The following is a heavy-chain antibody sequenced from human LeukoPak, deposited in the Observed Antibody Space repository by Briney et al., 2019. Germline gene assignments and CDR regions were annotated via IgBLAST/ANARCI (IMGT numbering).Heavy chain of an antibody. CDR1: GGSISSYY. Sequence: SETLSLTCTVSGGSISSYYWGWIRQPPGKGLEWIGSIYYSGSTYYNPSLKSRVTISVDTSKNQFSLKLSSVTAADTAVYYCARSLVRRFGYYFDYWGQGTLVTVSS. V-gene: IGHV4-39*01. D-gene: IGHD6-13*01. CDR2: IYYSGST. CDR3: ARSLVRRFGYYFDY. J-gene: IGHJ4*02.